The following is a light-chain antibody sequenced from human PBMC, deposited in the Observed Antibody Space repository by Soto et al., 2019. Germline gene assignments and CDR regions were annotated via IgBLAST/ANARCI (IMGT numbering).Light chain of an antibody. Sequence: IQMTQSPASLSASVGDRVTITCRASQGISNYLAWYQQKPGKVPRLLIFAASTLQSGAPSRFRGAGSETDFTLTINGLQPEDGATYYCQKYNSAPWTFGQGTKVDIK. CDR2: AAS. V-gene: IGKV1-27*01. CDR3: QKYNSAPWT. CDR1: QGISNY. J-gene: IGKJ1*01.